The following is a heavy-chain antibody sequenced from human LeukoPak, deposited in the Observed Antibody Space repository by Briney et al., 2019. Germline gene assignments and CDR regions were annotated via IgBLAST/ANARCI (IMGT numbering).Heavy chain of an antibody. D-gene: IGHD3-22*01. CDR2: ISYSGST. CDR1: GGSISSYY. V-gene: IGHV4-59*01. CDR3: ARGEDYDSSGYYDWYFDL. J-gene: IGHJ2*01. Sequence: SETLSLTCTVSGGSISSYYWSWIRQPPGKGLEWIGYISYSGSTNYNPSLKSRVTISVDTSKNQFSLKLSSVTAADTAVYYCARGEDYDSSGYYDWYFDLWGRSTLVTVSS.